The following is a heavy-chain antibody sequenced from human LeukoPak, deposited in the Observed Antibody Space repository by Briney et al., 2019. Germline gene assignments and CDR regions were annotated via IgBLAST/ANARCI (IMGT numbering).Heavy chain of an antibody. Sequence: SETLSLTCTVSGGSISSYYWSWIRQPPGKGLEWIGYIFYSENTNYNPSLKSRVTISVDTSKNQVSLKLSSVTAADTAVYYCATRKRTTEGAFDIWGQGTLVTVSS. CDR1: GGSISSYY. V-gene: IGHV4-59*01. CDR2: IFYSENT. J-gene: IGHJ3*02. CDR3: ATRKRTTEGAFDI. D-gene: IGHD1-7*01.